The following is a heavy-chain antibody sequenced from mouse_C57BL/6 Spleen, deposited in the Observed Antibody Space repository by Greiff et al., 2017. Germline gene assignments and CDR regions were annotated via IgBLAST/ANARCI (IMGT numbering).Heavy chain of an antibody. J-gene: IGHJ3*01. V-gene: IGHV1-53*01. CDR2: INPSNGGT. CDR3: ARSGYDYEGWFAY. CDR1: GYTFTSYW. D-gene: IGHD2-4*01. Sequence: QVQLQQPGTELVKPGASVTLSCKASGYTFTSYWMHWVKQRPGQGLEWIGNINPSNGGTNYNEKFKSKATLTVDKSSSTAYMQLSSLTSEDSAVYYCARSGYDYEGWFAYWGQGTLVTVSA.